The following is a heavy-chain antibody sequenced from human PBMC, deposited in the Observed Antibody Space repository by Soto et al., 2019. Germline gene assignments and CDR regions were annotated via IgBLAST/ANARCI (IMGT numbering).Heavy chain of an antibody. Sequence: SETLSLTCTVSGGSISSYYWSWIRQPPGKGLEWIGYIYNSGSTNYNPSLKSRVTISVNTSKNQLSLKLSSVTAADTAVYYCARFFGVILVDYYMDVWGKGTTVTVSS. V-gene: IGHV4-59*08. CDR3: ARFFGVILVDYYMDV. J-gene: IGHJ6*03. CDR2: IYNSGST. D-gene: IGHD3-3*01. CDR1: GGSISSYY.